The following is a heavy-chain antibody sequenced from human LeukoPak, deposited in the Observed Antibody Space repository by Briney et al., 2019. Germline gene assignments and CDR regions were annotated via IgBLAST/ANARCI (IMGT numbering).Heavy chain of an antibody. J-gene: IGHJ5*02. CDR3: ARGVAYSSGRHRSYWFDP. CDR1: GGSISSGSYY. D-gene: IGHD6-19*01. CDR2: IYTSGST. Sequence: SETLSLTCTVSGGSISSGSYYWSWIRQPAGKGLEWIGRIYTSGSTNYNPSLKSRVTISVDTSKNQFSLKLSSVTAADTAVYYCARGVAYSSGRHRSYWFDPWGQGTLVTVSS. V-gene: IGHV4-61*02.